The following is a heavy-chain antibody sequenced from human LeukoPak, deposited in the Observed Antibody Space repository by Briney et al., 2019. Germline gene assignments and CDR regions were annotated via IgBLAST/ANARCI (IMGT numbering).Heavy chain of an antibody. V-gene: IGHV3-23*01. CDR3: AKLQTTSGWYYAFDI. CDR2: ISGSGGST. D-gene: IGHD6-13*01. Sequence: GGSLRLSCAASGFTFSSYAMSWVRQAPGKGLEWVSVISGSGGSTYYADSVKGRFTISRDNSKNTLCLQMNSLRAEDTAVYYCAKLQTTSGWYYAFDIWGQGTMVTVSS. J-gene: IGHJ3*02. CDR1: GFTFSSYA.